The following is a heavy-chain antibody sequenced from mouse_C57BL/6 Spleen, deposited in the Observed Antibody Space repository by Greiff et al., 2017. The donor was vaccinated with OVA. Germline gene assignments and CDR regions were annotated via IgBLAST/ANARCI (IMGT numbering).Heavy chain of an antibody. CDR1: GFSLTSYG. D-gene: IGHD2-1*01. J-gene: IGHJ3*01. CDR2: IWGVGST. V-gene: IGHV2-6*01. Sequence: QVHVKQSGPGLVAPSQSLSITCTVSGFSLTSYGVDWVRQPPGKGLEWLGVIWGVGSTNYNSALKSRLSISKDNSKSQVFLKMNSLQTDDTAMYYCASGGNGNLFAYWGQGTLVTVSA. CDR3: ASGGNGNLFAY.